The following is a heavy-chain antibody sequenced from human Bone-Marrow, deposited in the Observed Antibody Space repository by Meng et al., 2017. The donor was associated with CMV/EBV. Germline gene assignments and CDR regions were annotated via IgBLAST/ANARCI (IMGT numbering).Heavy chain of an antibody. CDR3: ARGSDSGNSLEYFDF. D-gene: IGHD3-3*01. CDR1: GFTFSSYG. V-gene: IGHV1-2*02. CDR2: INPNSGGI. J-gene: IGHJ4*02. Sequence: TCAASGFTFSSYGIHWVRQAPGQGLEWMGWINPNSGGINLAQKFQGRVTMTRDTSFNTAYMDLRTLKSDDTAVYYCARGSDSGNSLEYFDFWGQGTVVTVSS.